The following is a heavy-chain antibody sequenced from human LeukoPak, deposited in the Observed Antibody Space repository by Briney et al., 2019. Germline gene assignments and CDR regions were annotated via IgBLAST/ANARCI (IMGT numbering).Heavy chain of an antibody. CDR1: GYSFTSYW. V-gene: IGHV5-51*01. J-gene: IGHJ4*02. CDR3: ARQGRGYYDFWSGYYTAQNSFDY. CDR2: VYPGDSDT. Sequence: GESLKISCKGSGYSFTSYWIGWARQMPGKGLEWMGIVYPGDSDTRYSPSFQGQVTISADKSISTAYLQWSSLKASDTAMYYCARQGRGYYDFWSGYYTAQNSFDYWGQGTLVTVSS. D-gene: IGHD3-3*01.